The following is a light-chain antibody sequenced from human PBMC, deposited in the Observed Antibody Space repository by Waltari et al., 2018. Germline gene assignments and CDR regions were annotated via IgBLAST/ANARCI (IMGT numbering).Light chain of an antibody. CDR1: SSDVGGYNF. Sequence: QSALTQPASVSGSPGQSITISCTGTSSDVGGYNFVSWYQQHPGKAPTLMIFEVNNRPSGVSNRFSGSKSGNTASLTISGLQIEDEADYYCSSYTGSNPLEVFGGGTKLTVL. V-gene: IGLV2-14*01. CDR2: EVN. CDR3: SSYTGSNPLEV. J-gene: IGLJ3*02.